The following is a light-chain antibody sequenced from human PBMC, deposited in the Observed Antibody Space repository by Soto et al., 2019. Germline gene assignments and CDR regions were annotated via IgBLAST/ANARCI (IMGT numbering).Light chain of an antibody. CDR3: QAWDSSTPYV. V-gene: IGLV3-1*01. CDR1: KLGDKY. CDR2: RDA. J-gene: IGLJ1*01. Sequence: SYELTQPPSVSVSPGQTASISCSGDKLGDKYASWYQQKPGQSPVLVIYRDAKRPSGIPERFSGSNSGNTATLTISGTQAMDEADYYCQAWDSSTPYVFGTGTKLTVL.